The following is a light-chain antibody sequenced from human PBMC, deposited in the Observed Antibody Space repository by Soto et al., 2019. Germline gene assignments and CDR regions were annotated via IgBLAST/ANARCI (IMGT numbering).Light chain of an antibody. J-gene: IGKJ1*01. CDR1: KSVSSSY. Sequence: EIVLTQSPGTLSLSPGERATLSCRSSKSVSSSYLAWYQQKPGQAPRLLIYDVSSSTTGIPDRFSGSGSGTDFTLTISRLEPEDVAVYYCQQYGSSPTFGQGTKVEIK. V-gene: IGKV3-20*01. CDR3: QQYGSSPT. CDR2: DVS.